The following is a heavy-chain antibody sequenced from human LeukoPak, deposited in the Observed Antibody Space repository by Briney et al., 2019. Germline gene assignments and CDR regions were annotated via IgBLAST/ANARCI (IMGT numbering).Heavy chain of an antibody. J-gene: IGHJ4*02. CDR1: GYTFTGYY. V-gene: IGHV1-2*02. D-gene: IGHD3-16*01. CDR2: INPNSGDT. CDR3: ARDVWGVGAPRLDY. Sequence: GASVEVSCKASGYTFTGYYMHWVRQAPGQGLEWMGWINPNSGDTNFAQKFQGRVTMTRDTSISTACMELSRLRSDDTAVFYCARDVWGVGAPRLDYWGQGTLVTASS.